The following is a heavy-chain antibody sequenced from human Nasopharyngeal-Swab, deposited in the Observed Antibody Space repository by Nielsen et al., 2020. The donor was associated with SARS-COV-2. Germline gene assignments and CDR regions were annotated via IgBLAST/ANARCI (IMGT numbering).Heavy chain of an antibody. CDR1: GGSISSGGYS. CDR2: IYHSGST. V-gene: IGHV4-30-2*01. J-gene: IGHJ3*02. CDR3: AGYCSSTSCYKDDAFDI. D-gene: IGHD2-2*03. Sequence: SETLSLTCAVSGGSISSGGYSWSWIRQPPGKGLGWIGYIYHSGSTYYNPSLKSRVTISVDRSKNQFSLKLSSVTAADTAVYYCAGYCSSTSCYKDDAFDIWGQGTMVTVSS.